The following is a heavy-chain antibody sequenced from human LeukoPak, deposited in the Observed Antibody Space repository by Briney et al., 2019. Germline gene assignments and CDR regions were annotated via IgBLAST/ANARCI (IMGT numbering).Heavy chain of an antibody. CDR2: ISWDGGST. V-gene: IGHV3-43D*04. D-gene: IGHD6-19*01. Sequence: GGSLRLSCAASGFTFDDYAMHWVRQAPGKGLEWVSLISWDGGSTYYADSVKGRFTISRDNSKNSLYLQMNSLRAEDTALYYCAKDRSSGWPHYYYYMDVWGKGTTVTVSS. CDR3: AKDRSSGWPHYYYYMDV. J-gene: IGHJ6*03. CDR1: GFTFDDYA.